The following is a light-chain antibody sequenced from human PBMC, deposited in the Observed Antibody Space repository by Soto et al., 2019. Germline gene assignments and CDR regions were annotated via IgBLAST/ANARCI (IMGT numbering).Light chain of an antibody. V-gene: IGKV3-15*01. Sequence: EIVMTQSPATLSVSPGERVTLSCRASQSVSSKLVWYQQKPGQAPRLLIYGASTRATGIPARFSGSGSGTEFTLSISSPQSEDFALYYCQQHDEWPQTFGQGTKVYIK. CDR1: QSVSSK. CDR3: QQHDEWPQT. J-gene: IGKJ1*01. CDR2: GAS.